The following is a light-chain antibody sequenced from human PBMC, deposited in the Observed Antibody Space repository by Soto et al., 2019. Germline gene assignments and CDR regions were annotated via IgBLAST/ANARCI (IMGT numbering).Light chain of an antibody. J-gene: IGLJ1*01. V-gene: IGLV2-14*02. CDR3: SNNPYV. Sequence: QSVLTQPASVSGSPGQSITISCTGTSSDVGSSNLVSWYQHHPGKAPKLIIYEAIKRPSGVSDRFSGSKSGNTASLTISGLQGDDESDYSGSNNPYVFGTGTKVTVL. CDR1: SSDVGSSNL. CDR2: EAI.